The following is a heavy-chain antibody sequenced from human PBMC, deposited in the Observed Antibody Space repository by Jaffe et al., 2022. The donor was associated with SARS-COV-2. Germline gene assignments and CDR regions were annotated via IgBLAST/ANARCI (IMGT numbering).Heavy chain of an antibody. CDR2: ISGSGDST. Sequence: EVQLLESGGGLVQPGGSLRLSCAASGFTFSSDAMSWVRQAPGKGLEWVSGISGSGDSTYYADSVKGRFTISRDNSKNALSLQMNSLRAEDTAIYFCAKVKGGYTYTPFTYWGQGALVTVSS. J-gene: IGHJ4*02. V-gene: IGHV3-23*01. CDR1: GFTFSSDA. D-gene: IGHD5-18*01. CDR3: AKVKGGYTYTPFTY.